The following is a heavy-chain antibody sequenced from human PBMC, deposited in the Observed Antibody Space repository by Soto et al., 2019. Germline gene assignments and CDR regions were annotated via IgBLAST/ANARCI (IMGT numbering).Heavy chain of an antibody. Sequence: QVQLVQSGAEVKKPGSSVKVSCKSSGGTFSTYTLAWVRQAPGQGLEWVGGIIPIFGTANYPQKFKGRVTITAAEYTSTAYMELRSLRSEDTAVYYCARSQDSSGYWNSCFDPWGQGTLVTVSS. V-gene: IGHV1-69*01. J-gene: IGHJ5*02. CDR2: IIPIFGTA. CDR3: ARSQDSSGYWNSCFDP. D-gene: IGHD3-22*01. CDR1: GGTFSTYT.